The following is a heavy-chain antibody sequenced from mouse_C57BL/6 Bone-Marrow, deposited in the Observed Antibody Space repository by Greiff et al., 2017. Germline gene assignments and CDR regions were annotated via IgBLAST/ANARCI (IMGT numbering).Heavy chain of an antibody. D-gene: IGHD1-1*02. J-gene: IGHJ4*01. CDR3: ARDGGLRAYYAMDY. Sequence: EVKVVESEGGLVQPGSSMKLSCTASGFTFSDYYMAWVRQVPEKGLEWVANINYDGSSTYYLDSLKSRFIISRDNAKNILYLQMSSLKSEDTATYYCARDGGLRAYYAMDYWGQGTSVTVSS. CDR2: INYDGSST. CDR1: GFTFSDYY. V-gene: IGHV5-16*01.